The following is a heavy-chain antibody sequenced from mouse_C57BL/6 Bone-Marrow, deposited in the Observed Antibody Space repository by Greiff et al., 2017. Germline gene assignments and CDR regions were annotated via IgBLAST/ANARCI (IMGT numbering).Heavy chain of an antibody. D-gene: IGHD1-1*01. CDR2: IWRGGST. CDR1: GFSLTSYG. CDR3: AKRGDYYGSSYAMDY. V-gene: IGHV2-5*01. Sequence: QVQLKESGPGLVQPSQSLSITCTVSGFSLTSYGVHWVRQSPGKGLEWLGVIWRGGSTDYNAAFMSRLSITKDNSKSQVFFKMNSLQADDTAIYYCAKRGDYYGSSYAMDYWGQGTSVTVSS. J-gene: IGHJ4*01.